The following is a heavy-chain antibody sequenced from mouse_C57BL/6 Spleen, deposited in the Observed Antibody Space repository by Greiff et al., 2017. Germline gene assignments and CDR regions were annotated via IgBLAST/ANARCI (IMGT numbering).Heavy chain of an antibody. J-gene: IGHJ1*03. CDR1: GFTFSSSA. CDR2: ISDGGSYT. CDR3: ARDGEPLEG. V-gene: IGHV5-4*01. Sequence: VQLKESGGGLVKPGGSLKLSCAASGFTFSSSAMSWVSQTPEKRLEWVATISDGGSYTYYPDNVKGRFTIARDNAKNNLYLQMSHLKSEDTAMYYCARDGEPLEGWGTGTTVTVSS.